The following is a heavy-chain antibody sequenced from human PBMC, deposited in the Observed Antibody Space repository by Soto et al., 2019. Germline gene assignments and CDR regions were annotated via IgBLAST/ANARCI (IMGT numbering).Heavy chain of an antibody. V-gene: IGHV3-21*01. CDR3: ARVSGSSRMYYFDY. Sequence: EVQLVESGGGLVKPGGSLRLSCAASGFTFSSYSMNWVRQAPRKGLEWVSSISSSSSYIYYADSVKGRFTISRDNAKNSLYLQMNSLRAEDTALYYCARVSGSSRMYYFDYWGQGTLVTVSS. CDR1: GFTFSSYS. CDR2: ISSSSSYI. J-gene: IGHJ4*02. D-gene: IGHD6-19*01.